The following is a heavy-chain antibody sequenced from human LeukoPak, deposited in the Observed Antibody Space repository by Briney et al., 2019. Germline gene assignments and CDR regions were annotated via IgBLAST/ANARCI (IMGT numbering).Heavy chain of an antibody. V-gene: IGHV4-39*01. CDR2: MYYSGST. Sequence: SETLSLTCTVSGGSISSSSYYWGWIRQPPGKGLEWIGSMYYSGSTYYNPSLKSRVTISVDTSKNQFSLKLSSVTAADTAVYYCASTRPYGSGSYDYWGQGTLVTVSS. CDR3: ASTRPYGSGSYDY. J-gene: IGHJ4*02. CDR1: GGSISSSSYY. D-gene: IGHD3-10*01.